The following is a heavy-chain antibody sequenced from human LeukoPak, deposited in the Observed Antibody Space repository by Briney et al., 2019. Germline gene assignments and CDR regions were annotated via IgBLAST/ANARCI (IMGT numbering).Heavy chain of an antibody. CDR1: GGSISSYY. D-gene: IGHD3-10*01. Sequence: SETLSLTCTVSGGSISSYYWSWIRQPPEKGLEWIGYIYYSRTTNYNPSLKSRVTMSVDTSKNQFSLKLSSVTAADTAVYYCATMVQGIYTYFGSWGQGNLVAVSS. CDR3: ATMVQGIYTYFGS. V-gene: IGHV4-59*08. CDR2: IYYSRTT. J-gene: IGHJ4*02.